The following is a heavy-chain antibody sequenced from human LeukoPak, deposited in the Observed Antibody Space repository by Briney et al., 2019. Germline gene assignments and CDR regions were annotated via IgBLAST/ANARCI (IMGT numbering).Heavy chain of an antibody. CDR3: ARGGDYYYGDSPFDH. J-gene: IGHJ4*02. CDR1: GGSIISSSYY. Sequence: SETLSLTCTVSGGSIISSSYYWGWIRQPPGKGLEWIGSIYYSGSTYYNPSLKSRVTISVDTSKNQFSLKLSSVTAADTAVYYCARGGDYYYGDSPFDHWGQGTLVTVSS. V-gene: IGHV4-39*07. D-gene: IGHD4-17*01. CDR2: IYYSGST.